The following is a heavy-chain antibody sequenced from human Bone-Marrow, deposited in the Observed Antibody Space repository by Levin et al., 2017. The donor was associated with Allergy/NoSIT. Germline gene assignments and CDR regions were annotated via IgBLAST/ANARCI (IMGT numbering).Heavy chain of an antibody. V-gene: IGHV1-2*02. CDR1: GYAFTDFF. Sequence: ASVKVSCKSSGYAFTDFFIHWVRQAPGQGLEWMGWLNPNSGVTKYAQKYQDRVTMTRDTSIDTAYMELRRLRSDDTAVYYCATVIGDTRYYYFGMDVWGQGTLVTVSS. CDR2: LNPNSGVT. CDR3: ATVIGDTRYYYFGMDV. J-gene: IGHJ6*02. D-gene: IGHD3-10*01.